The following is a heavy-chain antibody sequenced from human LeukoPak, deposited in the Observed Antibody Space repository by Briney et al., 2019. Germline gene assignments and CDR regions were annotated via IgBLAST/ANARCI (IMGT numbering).Heavy chain of an antibody. J-gene: IGHJ6*03. CDR3: AKDGDSSSSGYYYFYMDV. CDR1: GFTFSSYA. D-gene: IGHD6-6*01. V-gene: IGHV3-23*01. Sequence: GGSLRLSCAASGFTFSSYAMSWVRQAPGKGLGWVSAISGSGGSTYYADSVKGRFTISRDNSKNTLYLQMNSLRAEDTAVYSCAKDGDSSSSGYYYFYMDVWGKGTTVTVSS. CDR2: ISGSGGST.